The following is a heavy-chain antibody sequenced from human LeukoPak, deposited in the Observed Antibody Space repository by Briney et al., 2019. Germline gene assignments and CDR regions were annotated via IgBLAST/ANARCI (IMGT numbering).Heavy chain of an antibody. J-gene: IGHJ4*02. V-gene: IGHV1-2*02. CDR3: ARDQYDYGDLPGDY. CDR2: INPNSGGT. Sequence: ASVKVSCKASGYTFTGYYMHWVRQAPGRGLEWMGWINPNSGGTNYAQKFQGRVTMTRDTSISTAYMELRSLRSDDTAVYYCARDQYDYGDLPGDYWGQGTLVTVSS. CDR1: GYTFTGYY. D-gene: IGHD4-17*01.